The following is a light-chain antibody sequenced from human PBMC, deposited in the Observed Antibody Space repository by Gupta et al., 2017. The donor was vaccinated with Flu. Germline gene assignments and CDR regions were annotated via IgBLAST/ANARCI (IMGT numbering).Light chain of an antibody. CDR1: RSNIGTND. Sequence: IACSGGRSNIGTNDEYWYQQLPGTAPKLLIYRKDERPQGGPDRVSGSKSGTSASLAISGLRSEEEADYYCATWHERLKSPPKWVFGGGTKLTGL. J-gene: IGLJ3*02. V-gene: IGLV1-47*01. CDR3: ATWHERLKSPPKWV. CDR2: RKD.